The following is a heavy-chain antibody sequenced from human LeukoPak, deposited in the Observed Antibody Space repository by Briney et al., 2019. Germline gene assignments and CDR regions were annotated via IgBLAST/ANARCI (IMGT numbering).Heavy chain of an antibody. CDR3: ARGDVGAFDL. D-gene: IGHD1-26*01. J-gene: IGHJ4*02. CDR1: GFTFSYYW. CDR2: IHSDGSST. V-gene: IGHV3-74*01. Sequence: SGGSLRLSCAASGFTFSYYWMHWARQVPGKGLVWVSRIHSDGSSTTYADSVKGRFTISRDNAKNTLYLQVNNLRAEDTAVYYCARGDVGAFDLWGQGTLVSVSS.